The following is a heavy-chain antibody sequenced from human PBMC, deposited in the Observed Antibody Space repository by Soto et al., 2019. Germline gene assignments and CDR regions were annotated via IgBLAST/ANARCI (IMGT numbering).Heavy chain of an antibody. J-gene: IGHJ4*02. CDR2: ISSSSSYI. V-gene: IGHV3-21*01. D-gene: IGHD3-9*01. Sequence: PGGSLRLSCAASGFTFSSYSMNWVRQAPGKGLEWVSSISSSSSYIYYADSVKGRFTISRDNAKNSLYLQMNSLRAEDTAVYYCARDRPTYYDILTGPSFDYWGQGTLVTVSS. CDR3: ARDRPTYYDILTGPSFDY. CDR1: GFTFSSYS.